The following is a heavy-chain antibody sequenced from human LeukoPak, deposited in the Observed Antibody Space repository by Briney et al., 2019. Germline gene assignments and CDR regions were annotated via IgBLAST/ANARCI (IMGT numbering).Heavy chain of an antibody. CDR1: GYTFTSYG. V-gene: IGHV1-18*01. CDR2: ITPYNGNT. CDR3: ARKRVGVTTVTTPHHYYYGMDV. J-gene: IGHJ6*02. Sequence: ASVKVSCKASGYTFTSYGISWVGRPPGQGLEWRGWITPYNGNTNYAQKLQGRVTMTTDTSTSTAYMELRSLRSDDTAVYYCARKRVGVTTVTTPHHYYYGMDVWGQGTTVTVSS. D-gene: IGHD4-11*01.